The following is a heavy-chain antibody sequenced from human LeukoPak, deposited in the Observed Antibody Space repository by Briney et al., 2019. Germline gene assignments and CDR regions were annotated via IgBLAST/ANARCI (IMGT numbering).Heavy chain of an antibody. CDR1: EFSVGSNY. J-gene: IGHJ3*02. CDR3: ARGGSYLSAFDI. CDR2: IYSGGST. D-gene: IGHD1-26*01. V-gene: IGHV3-66*01. Sequence: GGSLRLSCAASEFSVGSNYMTWVRQAPGKGLEWVSLIYSGGSTYYADSVKGRFTISRDNSKNTLYLQMNSLRAEDTAVYYCARGGSYLSAFDIWGQGTMVTVSS.